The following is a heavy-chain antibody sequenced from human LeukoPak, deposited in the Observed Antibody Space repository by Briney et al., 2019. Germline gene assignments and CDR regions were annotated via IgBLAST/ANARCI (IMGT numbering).Heavy chain of an antibody. CDR1: GFTFSSYA. CDR2: ISGSGGST. V-gene: IGHV3-23*01. CDR3: AKMSGHPVMAYRIGS. D-gene: IGHD1-14*01. J-gene: IGHJ4*02. Sequence: GGSLRLSCAASGFTFSSYAMSWVRQAPGKGLEWVSAISGSGGSTYYADSVKGRFTISRDNSKSTLYLQMNNLRPDDTAVYYCAKMSGHPVMAYRIGSWGQGTLVIVSS.